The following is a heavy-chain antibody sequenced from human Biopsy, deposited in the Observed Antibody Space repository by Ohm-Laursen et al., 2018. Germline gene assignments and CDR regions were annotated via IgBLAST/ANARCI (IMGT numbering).Heavy chain of an antibody. CDR3: ARQVDFWSGYVDY. CDR1: GDSISTYH. Sequence: GTLSLTCTVSGDSISTYHWGWIRQSPGKGLEWIGNIYYSGNTDYSPSLKSRVTISVDTSNNQFSLKLRSVTAADTAVYYCARQVDFWSGYVDYWGQGTLVAVSS. V-gene: IGHV4-39*01. CDR2: IYYSGNT. D-gene: IGHD3-3*01. J-gene: IGHJ4*02.